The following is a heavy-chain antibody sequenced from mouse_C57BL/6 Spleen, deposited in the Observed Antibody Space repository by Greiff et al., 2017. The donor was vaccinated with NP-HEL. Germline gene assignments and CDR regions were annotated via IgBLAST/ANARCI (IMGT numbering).Heavy chain of an antibody. J-gene: IGHJ4*01. D-gene: IGHD2-1*01. CDR1: GYTFTSYW. V-gene: IGHV1-61*01. CDR2: IYPSDSET. Sequence: QVQLQQPGAELVRPGSSVKLSCKASGYTFTSYWMDWVKQRPGQGLEWIGNIYPSDSETHYNQKFKDKATLTVDKSSSTAYMQLSSLTSEDSAVYYCASYYGNSLGSMDYWGQGTSVTVSS. CDR3: ASYYGNSLGSMDY.